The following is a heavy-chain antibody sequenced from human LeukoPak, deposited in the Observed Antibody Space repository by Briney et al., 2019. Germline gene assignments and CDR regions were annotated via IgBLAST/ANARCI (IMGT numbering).Heavy chain of an antibody. D-gene: IGHD2-15*01. Sequence: EGSLRLSCAASGFTFSSYAMHWVRQAPGKGLEWVAVISYDGSNKYYADSVKGRFTISRDNSKNTLYLQMNSLRPEDTAIYYCARGIVVVVAATSNWFDPWGQGTLVTVSS. V-gene: IGHV3-30*04. CDR2: ISYDGSNK. CDR3: ARGIVVVVAATSNWFDP. J-gene: IGHJ5*02. CDR1: GFTFSSYA.